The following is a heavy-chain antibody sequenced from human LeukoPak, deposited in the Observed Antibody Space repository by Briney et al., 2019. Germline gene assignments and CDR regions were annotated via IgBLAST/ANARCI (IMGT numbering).Heavy chain of an antibody. Sequence: GGSLRLSCTASGFVFDEHGMTWVRQVPGKGLEWVSGINWSGKSASYGDPVRGRFTISRDNAKNSLSLQMDSLRAEDTALYYCARAPITSPFYFDYWGQGALVTVSS. CDR3: ARAPITSPFYFDY. CDR1: GFVFDEHG. D-gene: IGHD2-2*01. CDR2: INWSGKSA. J-gene: IGHJ4*02. V-gene: IGHV3-20*04.